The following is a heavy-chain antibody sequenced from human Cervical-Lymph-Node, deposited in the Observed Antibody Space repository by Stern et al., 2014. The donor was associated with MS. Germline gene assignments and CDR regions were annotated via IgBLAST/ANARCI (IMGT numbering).Heavy chain of an antibody. CDR2: ISYDGSNK. Sequence: MQLVESGGGVVQPGRSLRLSCAASGFTFSSYAMHWVRQAPGKGLEWVALISYDGSNKYYADSVQCRFTISRDKSKNTVSLQMNSLRSEDTAVYYCARDGDPAEYGDYEHDSFYYGMDVWGQGTTVTVSS. D-gene: IGHD4-17*01. CDR3: ARDGDPAEYGDYEHDSFYYGMDV. CDR1: GFTFSSYA. J-gene: IGHJ6*02. V-gene: IGHV3-30-3*01.